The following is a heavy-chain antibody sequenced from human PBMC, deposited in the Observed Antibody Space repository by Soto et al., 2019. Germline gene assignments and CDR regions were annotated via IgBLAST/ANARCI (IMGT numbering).Heavy chain of an antibody. CDR1: GDSVSSNSAG. CDR3: AKGEQYSGRIFDY. Sequence: SQTLSLTCAITGDSVSSNSAGWSWVRQSPSRGLEWLGRTYYRSKWYYEYAVSVRGRITINPDTSKNQYSLQLNSVTPEDTAVYFCAKGEQYSGRIFDYWGQGALVTV. J-gene: IGHJ4*01. V-gene: IGHV6-1*01. CDR2: TYYRSKWYY. D-gene: IGHD1-26*01.